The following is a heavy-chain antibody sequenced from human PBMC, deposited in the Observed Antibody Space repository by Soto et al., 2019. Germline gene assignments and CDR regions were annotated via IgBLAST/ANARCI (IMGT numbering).Heavy chain of an antibody. D-gene: IGHD3-10*01. CDR1: GFTFDDYA. Sequence: GGSLRLSCAASGFTFDDYAMHWVRQAPGKGLEWVAGISWSSGSIAYADSVKGRFSISRDNAKNSLYLQMTSLRPEDTAFYYCAKDTDSGGPAQFDYWGQGTLVTVSS. CDR3: AKDTDSGGPAQFDY. V-gene: IGHV3-9*01. CDR2: ISWSSGSI. J-gene: IGHJ4*02.